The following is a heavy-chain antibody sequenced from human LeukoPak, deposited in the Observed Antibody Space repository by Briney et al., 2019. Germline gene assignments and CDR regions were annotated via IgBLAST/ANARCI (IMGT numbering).Heavy chain of an antibody. J-gene: IGHJ4*02. CDR2: IYWNDEK. V-gene: IGHV2-5*01. CDR3: VRRGRSGIYVDY. Sequence: SGPTLVKPTQTLTLTCTFSGFSVSTSGVGVGWIRQPPGKALEWLALIYWNDEKRCSPSLKSRLTITKDTSKNQVVLTMTNMDPVDTATYYCVRRGRSGIYVDYWGQGTLVTVSS. CDR1: GFSVSTSGVG. D-gene: IGHD1-1*01.